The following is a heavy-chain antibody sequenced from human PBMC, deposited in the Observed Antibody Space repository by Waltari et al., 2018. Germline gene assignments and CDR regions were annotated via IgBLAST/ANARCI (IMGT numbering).Heavy chain of an antibody. CDR3: ARGNDYDFWSGYYGKDMDV. J-gene: IGHJ6*03. Sequence: QVQLQESGPGLVKPSETLSLTCTVSGYSISSGYYWGWIRQPPGKGLEWIGSIYQIRSTYSHPPIKSRVSISVDTSKNQFSLKLSSVTAADTAVYYCARGNDYDFWSGYYGKDMDVWGKGTTVTVSS. V-gene: IGHV4-38-2*02. D-gene: IGHD3-3*01. CDR2: IYQIRST. CDR1: GYSISSGYY.